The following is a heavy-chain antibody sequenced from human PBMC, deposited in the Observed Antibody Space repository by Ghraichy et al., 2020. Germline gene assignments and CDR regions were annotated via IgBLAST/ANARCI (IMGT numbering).Heavy chain of an antibody. Sequence: GGSLRLSCAASGFTFSSYWMHWVRQAPGKGLVWVSRINSDGSSTSYADSVKGRFTISRDNAKNTLYLQMNSLRAEDTAVYYCARDEAYYDFCSGYLSGWLDPWGQGTLVTVSS. CDR3: ARDEAYYDFCSGYLSGWLDP. J-gene: IGHJ5*01. D-gene: IGHD3-3*01. CDR1: GFTFSSYW. CDR2: INSDGSST. V-gene: IGHV3-74*01.